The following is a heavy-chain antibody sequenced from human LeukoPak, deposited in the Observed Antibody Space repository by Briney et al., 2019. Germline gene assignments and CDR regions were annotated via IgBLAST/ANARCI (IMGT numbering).Heavy chain of an antibody. Sequence: SVKVSCKASGFTFTSSAMQWVRQARGQRLEWIGWTVVGSGNTNYAQKFQERVTITRDMSTSTAYMELSSLRSEDTAVYYCAAVRYCSGGSCYGVPRPFDYWGQGTLVTVSS. CDR1: GFTFTSSA. D-gene: IGHD2-15*01. V-gene: IGHV1-58*02. CDR2: TVVGSGNT. CDR3: AAVRYCSGGSCYGVPRPFDY. J-gene: IGHJ4*02.